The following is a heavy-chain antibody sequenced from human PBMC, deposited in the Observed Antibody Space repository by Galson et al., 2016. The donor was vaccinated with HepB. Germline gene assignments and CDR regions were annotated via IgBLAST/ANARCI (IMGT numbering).Heavy chain of an antibody. V-gene: IGHV3-33*06. Sequence: SLRLSCAASGFSFSNYGMHWVRQAPGKGLEWVAVIWYDGSNKYYADSVKGRLTISRDNSKNTLYLQMNSLRAEDTAVYIWAKDYSGCYPVYYMDSWGQGTLVTVSS. CDR3: AKDYSGCYPVYYMDS. CDR1: GFSFSNYG. J-gene: IGHJ5*01. CDR2: IWYDGSNK. D-gene: IGHD1-26*01.